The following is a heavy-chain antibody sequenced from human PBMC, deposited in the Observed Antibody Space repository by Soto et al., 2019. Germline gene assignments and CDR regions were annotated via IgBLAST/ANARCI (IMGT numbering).Heavy chain of an antibody. D-gene: IGHD3-22*01. CDR3: ARARERSGYQGLWFDP. J-gene: IGHJ5*02. CDR2: IYYSGST. CDR1: GGSISSGDYY. V-gene: IGHV4-30-4*01. Sequence: QVQLQESGPGLVKPSQTLSLTCTVSGGSISSGDYYWSWIRQPPGKGLEWIGYIYYSGSTYYNPSLKSRVNISADTSKNQFSLKLSSVTAAGTAVYYCARARERSGYQGLWFDPWGQGTLVTVSS.